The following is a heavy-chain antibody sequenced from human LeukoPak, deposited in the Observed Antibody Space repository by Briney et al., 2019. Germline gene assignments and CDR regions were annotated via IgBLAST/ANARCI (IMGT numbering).Heavy chain of an antibody. Sequence: GGSLRLSCAASGLTFSDYYMTWIRQAPGKGLEWVSAISGSGGSTYYADSVKGRFTISRDNSKNTLYLQMNSLRAEDTAVYYCAKDYYHPTVTTAIDYWGQGTLVTVSS. D-gene: IGHD4-17*01. CDR1: GLTFSDYY. V-gene: IGHV3-23*01. J-gene: IGHJ4*02. CDR2: ISGSGGST. CDR3: AKDYYHPTVTTAIDY.